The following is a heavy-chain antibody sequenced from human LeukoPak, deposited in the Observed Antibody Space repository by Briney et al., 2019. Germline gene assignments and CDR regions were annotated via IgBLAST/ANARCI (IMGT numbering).Heavy chain of an antibody. D-gene: IGHD3-9*01. V-gene: IGHV3-23*01. CDR1: GFTFSSYA. CDR2: ISGSGGST. Sequence: GGSLRLPCAASGFTFSSYAMSWVRQAPGKGLEWVSAISGSGGSTYYADSVKGRFTISRDNSKNTLYLQMNSLRAEDTAVYYCAKERSYYDILTGQRLEYYFDYWGQGTLVTVSS. J-gene: IGHJ4*02. CDR3: AKERSYYDILTGQRLEYYFDY.